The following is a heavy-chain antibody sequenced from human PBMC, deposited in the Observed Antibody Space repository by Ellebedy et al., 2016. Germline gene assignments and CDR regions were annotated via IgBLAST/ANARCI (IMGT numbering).Heavy chain of an antibody. CDR2: INWNGGST. Sequence: GGSLRLXXAASGFTFDDYGMSWVRQAPGKGLEWVSGINWNGGSTGYADSVKGRFTISRDNSENTLYLQMNSLRAEDTAVYYCARDSLDYYDSSGYYYYYYMDVWGKGTTVTVSS. CDR1: GFTFDDYG. V-gene: IGHV3-20*03. D-gene: IGHD3-22*01. J-gene: IGHJ6*03. CDR3: ARDSLDYYDSSGYYYYYYMDV.